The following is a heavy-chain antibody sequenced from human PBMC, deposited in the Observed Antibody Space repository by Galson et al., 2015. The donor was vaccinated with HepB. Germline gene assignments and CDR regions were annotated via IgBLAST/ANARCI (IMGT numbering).Heavy chain of an antibody. Sequence: SLRLSCAASGFTFSSYAMTWVRQAPGKGLEWVSSVSASGATTRYADSVKGRFTISRDNSKITLYLQMNSLRAGDTAVYYCARGDFWSGYYQRGAFDIWGQGTMVTASS. V-gene: IGHV3-23*01. CDR3: ARGDFWSGYYQRGAFDI. CDR1: GFTFSSYA. J-gene: IGHJ3*02. D-gene: IGHD3-3*01. CDR2: VSASGATT.